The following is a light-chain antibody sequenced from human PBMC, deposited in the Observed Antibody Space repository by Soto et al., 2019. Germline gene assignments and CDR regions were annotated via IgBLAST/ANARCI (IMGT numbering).Light chain of an antibody. Sequence: DIQMTQSPSSLSASVGDRVTITCRASQGISNYLGWYQQKPGKAPKSLIYSASTLQSGVSSKFSGSGSGTDFPLTITDMQPDDFATYYCQQYYRYPWTFGQGTKVEI. CDR3: QQYYRYPWT. V-gene: IGKV1-16*02. CDR1: QGISNY. J-gene: IGKJ1*01. CDR2: SAS.